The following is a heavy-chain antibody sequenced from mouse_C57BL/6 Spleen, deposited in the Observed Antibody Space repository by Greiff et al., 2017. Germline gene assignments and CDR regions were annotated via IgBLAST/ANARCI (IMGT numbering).Heavy chain of an antibody. CDR3: ATITTVVAPGYFDV. V-gene: IGHV1-81*01. Sequence: VQGVESGAELARPGASVKLSCKASGYTFTSYGISWVKQRTGQGLEWIGEIYPRSGNTYYNEKFKGKATLTADKSSSTAYMELRSLTSEDSAVYFCATITTVVAPGYFDVWGTGTTVTVSS. CDR1: GYTFTSYG. CDR2: IYPRSGNT. D-gene: IGHD1-1*01. J-gene: IGHJ1*03.